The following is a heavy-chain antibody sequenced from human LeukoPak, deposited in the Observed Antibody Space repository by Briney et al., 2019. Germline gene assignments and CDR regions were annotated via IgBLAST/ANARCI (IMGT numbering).Heavy chain of an antibody. CDR2: ISAYNGNT. CDR1: GYIFTSYG. Sequence: ASVKVSCKASGYIFTSYGISWVRQAPGQGLEWMGWISAYNGNTNYAQKIQGRVTMTTDTSTSTAYMELRSLRSDDTAVYYCARDQVRYDILTGLSENYYYGMDVWGQGTTVTVSS. CDR3: ARDQVRYDILTGLSENYYYGMDV. J-gene: IGHJ6*02. D-gene: IGHD3-9*01. V-gene: IGHV1-18*01.